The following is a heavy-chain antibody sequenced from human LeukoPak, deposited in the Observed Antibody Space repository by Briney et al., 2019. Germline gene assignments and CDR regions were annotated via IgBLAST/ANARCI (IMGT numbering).Heavy chain of an antibody. CDR2: ISSSSNYI. V-gene: IGHV3-21*01. CDR3: ARASILIVPCYAFDI. CDR1: GFSFSSYS. D-gene: IGHD2/OR15-2a*01. Sequence: GGSLRLSCAASGFSFSSYSMKWVRQAPGKGLEWVSSISSSSNYIYYADSVKGRFTISRDNAKNSLYLQMNSLRAEDTAVYYCARASILIVPCYAFDIWGQGTMVTVSS. J-gene: IGHJ3*02.